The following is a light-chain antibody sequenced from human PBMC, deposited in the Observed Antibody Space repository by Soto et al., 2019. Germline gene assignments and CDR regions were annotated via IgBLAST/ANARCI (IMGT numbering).Light chain of an antibody. CDR1: SSDVGGYNY. Sequence: QSALTQPASVSGSPGQPITISCTGSSSDVGGYNYVSWYQQHPGKAPQLIIYEVSNRPSGVSNRFSGSKSGNTASLTISGLQAEDEADYYCSSYTSDRTLVLGGGTKLTVL. J-gene: IGLJ2*01. CDR2: EVS. V-gene: IGLV2-14*01. CDR3: SSYTSDRTLV.